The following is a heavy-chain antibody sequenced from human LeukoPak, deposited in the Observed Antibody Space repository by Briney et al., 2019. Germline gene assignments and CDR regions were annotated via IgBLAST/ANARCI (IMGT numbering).Heavy chain of an antibody. CDR2: IYHSGST. CDR3: ARPPYVSGSYYGAFDI. J-gene: IGHJ3*02. V-gene: IGHV4-38-2*01. CDR1: GYSISSGYY. D-gene: IGHD1-26*01. Sequence: SETLSLTCAVSGYSISSGYYWGWIRQPPGKGLEWIGSIYHSGSTYYNPSLKSRVTISVDTSKNQFSLKLSSVIAADTAVYYCARPPYVSGSYYGAFDIWGQGTMVTVSS.